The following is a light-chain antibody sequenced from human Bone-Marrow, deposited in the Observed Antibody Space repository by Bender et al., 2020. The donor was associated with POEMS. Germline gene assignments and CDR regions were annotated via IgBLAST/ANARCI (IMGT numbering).Light chain of an antibody. V-gene: IGLV2-8*01. CDR2: EVT. J-gene: IGLJ2*01. Sequence: QSALTQPPSASGSPGQSVTISCTGTSSDVGSFNYVSWYQQHPGKAPKLIIYEVTKRPSGVPDRFSGSKSGNTASLTVSGLQAEDDADYYCSSYAGGSSEVFGGGTKLTVL. CDR1: SSDVGSFNY. CDR3: SSYAGGSSEV.